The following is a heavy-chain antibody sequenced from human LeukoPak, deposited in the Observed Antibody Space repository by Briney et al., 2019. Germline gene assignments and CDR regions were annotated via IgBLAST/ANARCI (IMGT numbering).Heavy chain of an antibody. CDR2: INPNSGDA. J-gene: IGHJ5*02. D-gene: IGHD3-22*01. Sequence: AASVKVSCKASGYTFTSYDINWVRQATGQGLEWMGWINPNSGDANYAQKFQGRVTMTRDTSISTAYMELSRLRSDDTAVYYCARVPIRRHYESTGYYYEDPWGQGTLVTVSS. V-gene: IGHV1-2*02. CDR1: GYTFTSYD. CDR3: ARVPIRRHYESTGYYYEDP.